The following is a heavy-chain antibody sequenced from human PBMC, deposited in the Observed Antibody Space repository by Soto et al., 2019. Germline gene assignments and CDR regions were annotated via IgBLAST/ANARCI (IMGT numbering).Heavy chain of an antibody. D-gene: IGHD2-2*01. Sequence: XGSLRLSCAASGFTFSSYGMHWVRQAPGKGLEWVAVIWYDGSNKYYADSVKGRFTISRDNSKNTLYLQMNSLRAEDTAVYYCARGPRRQLLGWFDPWGQGTLVTVSS. CDR2: IWYDGSNK. CDR3: ARGPRRQLLGWFDP. V-gene: IGHV3-33*01. J-gene: IGHJ5*02. CDR1: GFTFSSYG.